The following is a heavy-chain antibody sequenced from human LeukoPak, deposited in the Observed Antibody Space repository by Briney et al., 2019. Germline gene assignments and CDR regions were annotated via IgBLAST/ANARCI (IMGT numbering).Heavy chain of an antibody. V-gene: IGHV4-59*01. CDR3: ARDMTSGHYYGMDV. D-gene: IGHD5-12*01. J-gene: IGHJ6*02. Sequence: SETLSLTCTVSGGSISSYYWSWIRQPPGKGLERIGYIYYSGSTNYNPSLKSRVTISVDTSKNQFSLKLSSVTAADTAVYYCARDMTSGHYYGMDVWGQGTTVTVSS. CDR1: GGSISSYY. CDR2: IYYSGST.